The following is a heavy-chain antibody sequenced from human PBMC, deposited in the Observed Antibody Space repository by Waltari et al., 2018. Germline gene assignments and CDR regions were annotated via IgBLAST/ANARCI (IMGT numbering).Heavy chain of an antibody. CDR2: ISGSAGTT. V-gene: IGHV3-23*01. CDR3: AKDTSWKVGLFDY. J-gene: IGHJ4*02. Sequence: ELQLLESGGGSLQHGGSLTLSCAASGLHFSSYALHWVRQAPGKGLAWVSGISGSAGTTYYADTVKGRFTISRDNSKNMLYLQMNNLRVEDTATYYCAKDTSWKVGLFDYWGQGTLVTVSS. D-gene: IGHD1-1*01. CDR1: GLHFSSYA.